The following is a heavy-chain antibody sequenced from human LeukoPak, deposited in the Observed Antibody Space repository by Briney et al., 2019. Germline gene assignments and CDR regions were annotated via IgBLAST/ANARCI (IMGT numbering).Heavy chain of an antibody. Sequence: PSETLSLTCTVSGYSISSGYYWGWIRQPPGKGLEWIGSIYHSGSTYYNPSLKSRVTISVDRSKNQFSLKLSSVTAADTAVYYCAREISGYDFWSGYQPFDYWGQGTLVTVSS. D-gene: IGHD3-3*01. CDR1: GYSISSGYY. V-gene: IGHV4-38-2*02. CDR2: IYHSGST. CDR3: AREISGYDFWSGYQPFDY. J-gene: IGHJ4*02.